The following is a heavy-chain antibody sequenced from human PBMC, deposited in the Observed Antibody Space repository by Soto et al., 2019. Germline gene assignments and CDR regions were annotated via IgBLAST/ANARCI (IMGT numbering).Heavy chain of an antibody. CDR2: ISGSGGNA. CDR1: GFTFSSYA. CDR3: AKDGASGSYPPYYYYGMDV. V-gene: IGHV3-23*01. D-gene: IGHD1-26*01. Sequence: EVQLLESGGGLVQPGGSLRLSCAASGFTFSSYAMSWVRQAPGKGLEWVSTISGSGGNAFYADSVKGRFAITRDNSKYTLLLQTNSLRADDTAVYYCAKDGASGSYPPYYYYGMDVWGQVTTVTVSS. J-gene: IGHJ6*02.